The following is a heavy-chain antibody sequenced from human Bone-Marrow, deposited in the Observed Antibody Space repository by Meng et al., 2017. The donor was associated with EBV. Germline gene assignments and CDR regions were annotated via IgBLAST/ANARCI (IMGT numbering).Heavy chain of an antibody. D-gene: IGHD6-13*01. Sequence: EVQLLESGGGLVQPGGSLRLSCAASGFTFTSSAMSWVRQAPGKGLEWVSSISGSGASAYYADSVKGRFTISRDNSKNTLYLQMNSLRAEDTAVYYCAKDIGYSSLFDYWGQGTLCTVSS. CDR2: ISGSGASA. CDR1: GFTFTSSA. V-gene: IGHV3-23*01. CDR3: AKDIGYSSLFDY. J-gene: IGHJ4*02.